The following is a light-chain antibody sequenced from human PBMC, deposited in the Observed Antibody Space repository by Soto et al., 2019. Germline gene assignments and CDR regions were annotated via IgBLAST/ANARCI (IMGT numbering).Light chain of an antibody. CDR3: QQYGSSIT. CDR2: AVS. CDR1: QSVSSNY. V-gene: IGKV3-20*01. J-gene: IGKJ5*01. Sequence: EIVLTQSPGTLSLSPGERATLSCRASQSVSSNYLAWYQQKPGQAPRPLIYAVSSRATGIPDRFSGSGSGTDFTLTISRLEPEDFAVYYCQQYGSSITFGQGTRLEIK.